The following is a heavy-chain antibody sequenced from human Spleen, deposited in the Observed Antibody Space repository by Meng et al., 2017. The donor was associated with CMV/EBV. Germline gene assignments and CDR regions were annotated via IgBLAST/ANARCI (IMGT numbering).Heavy chain of an antibody. V-gene: IGHV3-30-3*01. CDR2: ISYDGSNK. CDR3: ARVHFGVVIRCPHY. J-gene: IGHJ4*02. CDR1: GFTFSSYA. D-gene: IGHD3-3*01. Sequence: GESLKISCAVCGFTFSSYAMHWVRQAPGKGLEWVAVISYDGSNKYYADSVKGRFTISRDNSKNTLYLQMNSLRAEDTAVYYCARVHFGVVIRCPHYWGQGTLVTVSS.